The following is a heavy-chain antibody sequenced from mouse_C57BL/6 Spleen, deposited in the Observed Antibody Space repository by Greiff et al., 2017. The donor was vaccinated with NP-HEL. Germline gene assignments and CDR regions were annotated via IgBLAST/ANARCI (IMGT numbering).Heavy chain of an antibody. CDR2: IDPNSGGT. D-gene: IGHD1-1*01. V-gene: IGHV1-72*01. J-gene: IGHJ1*03. CDR3: ARGYDCGSSWYFDV. CDR1: GYTFTSYW. Sequence: VQLQQPGAELVKPGASVKLSCKASGYTFTSYWMHWVKQRPGRGLEWIGWIDPNSGGTKYTEKFKSKATLTVAKPSRTAYMQLSSLTSEESAVDYGARGYDCGSSWYFDVWGTGTTVTVSS.